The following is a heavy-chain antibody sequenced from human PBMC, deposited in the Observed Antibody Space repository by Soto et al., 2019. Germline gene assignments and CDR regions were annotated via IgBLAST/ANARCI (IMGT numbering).Heavy chain of an antibody. CDR3: AVNVYPSDPWFDP. CDR1: GYTFTGYY. J-gene: IGHJ5*02. CDR2: INPNSGGT. Sequence: GASVKVSCKASGYTFTGYYMHWVRQAPGQGLEWMGWINPNSGGTNYAQKFQGWVTMTRDTSISTAYMELSRLRSDDTAVYYCAVNVYPSDPWFDPWGQGTLVTVSS. D-gene: IGHD2-2*02. V-gene: IGHV1-2*04.